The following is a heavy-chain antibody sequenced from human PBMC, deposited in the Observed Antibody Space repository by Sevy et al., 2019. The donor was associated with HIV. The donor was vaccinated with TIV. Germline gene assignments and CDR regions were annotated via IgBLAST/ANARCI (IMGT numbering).Heavy chain of an antibody. J-gene: IGHJ4*02. D-gene: IGHD6-19*01. CDR3: ATSYRIAVADFDY. V-gene: IGHV1-24*01. CDR2: FDPEYGEI. CDR1: GYTLTELS. Sequence: ASVKVSCKVSGYTLTELSIHWVRQAPGKGLEWMGGFDPEYGEIIYAQKFQGRVTMTEDTSAETGYMELSSLRSDDTAVYYCATSYRIAVADFDYCGQGTQVTVSS.